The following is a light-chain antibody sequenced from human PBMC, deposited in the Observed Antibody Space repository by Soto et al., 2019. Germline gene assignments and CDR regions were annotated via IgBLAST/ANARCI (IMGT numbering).Light chain of an antibody. CDR3: QSYGSSLSGYV. V-gene: IGLV1-40*01. CDR1: SSNIGAGYD. CDR2: GNS. J-gene: IGLJ1*01. Sequence: QSVLTQPPSVSGAPGQRVTISCTGSSSNIGAGYDVHWYQQLPGTAPKLLIYGNSNRPSGVPDRFSGSKSGTSASLAITGLQADDEADYYCQSYGSSLSGYVFGTGTKLTVL.